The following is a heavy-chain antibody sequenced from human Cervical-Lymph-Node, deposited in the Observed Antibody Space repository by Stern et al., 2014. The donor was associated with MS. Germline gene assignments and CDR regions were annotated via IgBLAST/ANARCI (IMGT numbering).Heavy chain of an antibody. J-gene: IGHJ4*02. Sequence: VQLVESGGGVVQPGRSLRLSCAASGFTFNTYGMHWVRQAPGKGLEWVAVISYDGSNTCYADSVKGRFTISRDNSKNTLYVQMNSLRAEDTAIYYCAKSGCRRTSQRCYFDYWGQGTLVTVSS. D-gene: IGHD2-2*01. CDR3: AKSGCRRTSQRCYFDY. CDR1: GFTFNTYG. V-gene: IGHV3-30*18. CDR2: ISYDGSNT.